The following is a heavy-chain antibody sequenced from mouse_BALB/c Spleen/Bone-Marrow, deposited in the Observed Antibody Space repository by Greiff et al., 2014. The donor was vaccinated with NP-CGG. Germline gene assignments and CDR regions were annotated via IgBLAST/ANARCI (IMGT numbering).Heavy chain of an antibody. CDR1: GFKIKDTY. CDR3: ATMITDWYFDV. Sequence: VPLKESGAELVKPGASGKLSCTASGFKIKDTYMHWGKKRPEQGLEGIGRIDPANGNTKYDPKFQGKATITADTSSNTAYLQLSSLTSEDTAVYYCATMITDWYFDVWGAGTTVTVSS. CDR2: IDPANGNT. J-gene: IGHJ1*01. V-gene: IGHV14-3*02. D-gene: IGHD2-4*01.